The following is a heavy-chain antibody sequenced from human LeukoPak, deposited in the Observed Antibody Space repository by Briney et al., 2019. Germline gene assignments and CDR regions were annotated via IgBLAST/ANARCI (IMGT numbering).Heavy chain of an antibody. CDR3: ARHAIDIIVRVDY. D-gene: IGHD2-15*01. CDR2: ISYSGST. Sequence: PSETLSLTCTVSGASISSATYYWNWIRQPPGKGLEWIGYISYSGSTYYSPSLKSRVTISVDTSKSQFSLKLSSVTAADTAVYYCARHAIDIIVRVDYWGQGTLVTVSS. CDR1: GASISSATYY. V-gene: IGHV4-30-4*01. J-gene: IGHJ4*02.